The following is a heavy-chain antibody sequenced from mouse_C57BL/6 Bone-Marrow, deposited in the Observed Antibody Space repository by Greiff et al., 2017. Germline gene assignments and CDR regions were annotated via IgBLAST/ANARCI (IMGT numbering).Heavy chain of an antibody. CDR3: ARHRGYAMDY. Sequence: DVKLVESGGGLVQPGGSLKLSCAASGFTFSDYYMYWVRQTPEKRLEWVAYISNGGGSTYYPDTVKGRFTISRDNAKNTLYLQMSRLKSEDTAMYYCARHRGYAMDYWGQGTSVTVSS. J-gene: IGHJ4*01. CDR1: GFTFSDYY. CDR2: ISNGGGST. V-gene: IGHV5-12*01.